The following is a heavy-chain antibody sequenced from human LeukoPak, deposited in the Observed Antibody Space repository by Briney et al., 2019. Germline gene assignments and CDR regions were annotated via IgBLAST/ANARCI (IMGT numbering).Heavy chain of an antibody. D-gene: IGHD6-13*01. CDR2: IYPGDSDT. Sequence: GESLKISCKGSGYRITNYWIGWVRQMPGKGLEWMGIIYPGDSDTRYSPSFQGQVTISADKSISTAYLQWSSLKASDTAMYYCAVRITAAGTWYFDSWGQGTLVTVSS. CDR3: AVRITAAGTWYFDS. CDR1: GYRITNYW. V-gene: IGHV5-51*01. J-gene: IGHJ4*02.